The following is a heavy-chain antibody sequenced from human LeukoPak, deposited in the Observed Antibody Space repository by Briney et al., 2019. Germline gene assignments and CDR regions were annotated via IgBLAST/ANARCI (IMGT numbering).Heavy chain of an antibody. CDR2: VDSSGNT. CDR3: ARDQYYSSSWYPLRANWFDP. D-gene: IGHD6-13*01. CDR1: VVSLNGYY. J-gene: IGHJ5*02. V-gene: IGHV4-4*07. Sequence: PSETLSLTCSVSVVSLNGYYWSWLRQSAGNRLEWIGHVDSSGNTNYNPSLESRVTMSVDTSKNQFSLKLSSVTAADTAVYYCARDQYYSSSWYPLRANWFDPWGQGTLVTVSS.